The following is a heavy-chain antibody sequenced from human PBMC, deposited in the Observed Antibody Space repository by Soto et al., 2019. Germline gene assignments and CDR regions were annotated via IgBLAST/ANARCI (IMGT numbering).Heavy chain of an antibody. CDR2: ISYDGSNK. J-gene: IGHJ4*02. V-gene: IGHV3-30-3*01. CDR3: ARVPFFHSSGRPQHY. D-gene: IGHD3-22*01. Sequence: LRLSCAAAGLTFSSYAIHRVRPAPGKGLEWVAVISYDGSNKYYAASVKGRFTISRDNSKNTLYLQMNSLRAEDTAVYYCARVPFFHSSGRPQHYWCQ. CDR1: GLTFSSYA.